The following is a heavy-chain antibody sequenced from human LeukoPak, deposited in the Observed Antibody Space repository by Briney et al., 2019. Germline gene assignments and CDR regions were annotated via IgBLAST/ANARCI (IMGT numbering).Heavy chain of an antibody. Sequence: ASETLSLTCGVSGGSISNTNWWTWVRQPPGKGLEWIGEVNLQGSTNYNPSLKSRVAISVDTSKNQFSLKLSSVTAADTAVYYCARHNTAMVTDYWGQGTLVTVSS. CDR2: VNLQGST. CDR3: ARHNTAMVTDY. CDR1: GGSISNTNW. D-gene: IGHD5-18*01. V-gene: IGHV4-4*02. J-gene: IGHJ4*02.